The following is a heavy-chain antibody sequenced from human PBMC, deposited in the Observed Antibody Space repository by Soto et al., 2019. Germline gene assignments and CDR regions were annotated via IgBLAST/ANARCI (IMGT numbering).Heavy chain of an antibody. J-gene: IGHJ4*02. D-gene: IGHD2-8*02. CDR1: GFIYSSCA. Sequence: QVQLVESGGGVVQPGRSLRLSCSASGFIYSSCAMHWVRQVPGKGLEWLAVVSHDGTLYPYADSVRGRFTISRDDSRKMRYLQMNSLRPDEVAVYYCVNDRSDTWSFDTWGQGILVTVFS. CDR3: VNDRSDTWSFDT. V-gene: IGHV3-30*18. CDR2: VSHDGTLY.